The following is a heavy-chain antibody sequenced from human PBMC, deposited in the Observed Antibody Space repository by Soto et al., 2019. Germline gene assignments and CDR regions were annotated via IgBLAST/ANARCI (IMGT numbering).Heavy chain of an antibody. CDR2: INHSGST. CDR1: GGSFSGYY. D-gene: IGHD6-13*01. V-gene: IGHV4-34*01. J-gene: IGHJ6*02. CDR3: ARVQYSSSWYVRIRGYYYGMDV. Sequence: PSETLSLTCAVYGGSFSGYYWSWIRQPPGKGLEWIGEINHSGSTNYNPSLKSRVTISVDTSKNQFSLKLSSVTAADTAVYYCARVQYSSSWYVRIRGYYYGMDVWGQGTTVTVSS.